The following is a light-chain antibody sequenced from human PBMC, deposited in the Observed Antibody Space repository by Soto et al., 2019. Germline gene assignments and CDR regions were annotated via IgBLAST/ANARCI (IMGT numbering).Light chain of an antibody. CDR3: RSYAGSNNFV. CDR2: EVS. J-gene: IGLJ1*01. V-gene: IGLV2-8*01. Sequence: QSALTQPPSASGSPGQSVTISCTGTSSDVGGYHYVSWYQQHPGKAPKLMIYEVSKRPSGVPDRFSGSKSGNTASLTVSGLQAEDEADYYCRSYAGSNNFVFGTGTKVTVL. CDR1: SSDVGGYHY.